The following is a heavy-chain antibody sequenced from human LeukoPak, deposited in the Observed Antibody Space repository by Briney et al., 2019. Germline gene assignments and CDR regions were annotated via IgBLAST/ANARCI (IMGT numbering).Heavy chain of an antibody. J-gene: IGHJ4*02. Sequence: PGGSLRLSCAASGFTFSSYEMNWVRQAPGKGLEWVSYISSSGSTIYYADSVKGRFTISRDNAKNSLYLQMNSLRAEDTAVYYCARDWGYCSSTSCSSLDYWGQGTLVTVFS. CDR3: ARDWGYCSSTSCSSLDY. CDR2: ISSSGSTI. CDR1: GFTFSSYE. V-gene: IGHV3-48*03. D-gene: IGHD2-2*01.